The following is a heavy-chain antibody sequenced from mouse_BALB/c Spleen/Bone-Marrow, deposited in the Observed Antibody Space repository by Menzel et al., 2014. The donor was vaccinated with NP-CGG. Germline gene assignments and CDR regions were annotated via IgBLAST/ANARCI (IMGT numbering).Heavy chain of an antibody. CDR1: GYTFTSYW. Sequence: DVQLQQSGTVLARPGASVKMSCKASGYTFTSYWMHWVKQRPGQGLEWIGAIYPGNSDTSYDQKFKGKAKLTAVTSTSTAYMELSSLTNEDSAVYYCTHDYDYYAMNYWAQGTSVTVPS. V-gene: IGHV1-5*01. J-gene: IGHJ4*01. D-gene: IGHD2-4*01. CDR2: IYPGNSDT. CDR3: THDYDYYAMNY.